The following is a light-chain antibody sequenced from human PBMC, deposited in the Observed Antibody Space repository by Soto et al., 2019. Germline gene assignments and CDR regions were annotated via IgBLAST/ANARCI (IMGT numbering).Light chain of an antibody. CDR3: ISYTDRQSYL. Sequence: QSVLTQPASVSGSPGQSITISCSGTSSDIGSYDHVAWYQQFPGKSPKLIIYAVSDRPSGVSDRFSGSKSGISASLTISGLQTEDEGDYYCISYTDRQSYLFGTGTKVTVL. CDR1: SSDIGSYDH. V-gene: IGLV2-14*03. J-gene: IGLJ1*01. CDR2: AVS.